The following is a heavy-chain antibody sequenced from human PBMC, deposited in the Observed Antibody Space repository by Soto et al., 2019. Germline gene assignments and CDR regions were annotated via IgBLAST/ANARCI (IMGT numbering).Heavy chain of an antibody. V-gene: IGHV4-4*02. CDR1: GGSISSSHW. CDR3: ARQLERGGLPEGFEY. J-gene: IGHJ4*02. CDR2: IFHSGTT. Sequence: QVQLQESGPGLVKPSGTLSLTCAVSGGSISSSHWWSRVRQPPGKGLEWIGEIFHSGTTNYNPSLTSRVTISVDKSKNQFSLNLSSVTAADTAVYYCARQLERGGLPEGFEYWGQGTLATVSS. D-gene: IGHD1-1*01.